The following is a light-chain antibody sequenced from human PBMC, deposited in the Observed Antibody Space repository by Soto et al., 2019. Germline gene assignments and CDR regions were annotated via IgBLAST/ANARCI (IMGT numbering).Light chain of an antibody. J-gene: IGKJ2*01. V-gene: IGKV1-5*03. Sequence: DIRMTQSPSTLSASVGDRVTITCRASQTVKSWLAWYQQKPGKAPNVVIYKATSLESGVPSRFSGSGSGTDFTLTISSLQPDDFATYYCLQYQAYPHTFGQGTKLVIK. CDR3: LQYQAYPHT. CDR2: KAT. CDR1: QTVKSW.